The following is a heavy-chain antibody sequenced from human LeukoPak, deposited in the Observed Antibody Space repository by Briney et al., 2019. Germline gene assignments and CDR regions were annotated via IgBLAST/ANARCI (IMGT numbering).Heavy chain of an antibody. CDR2: ISSSSSYI. CDR1: GFTFSSYS. J-gene: IGHJ4*02. Sequence: GGSLRLSCAASGFTFSSYSMNWVRQAPGKGPEWVSSISSSSSYIYYADSVKGRFTISRDNAKNSLYLQMNSLRAEDTAVYYCASSPAAAGGSYFDYWGQGTLVTVSS. CDR3: ASSPAAAGGSYFDY. D-gene: IGHD6-13*01. V-gene: IGHV3-21*01.